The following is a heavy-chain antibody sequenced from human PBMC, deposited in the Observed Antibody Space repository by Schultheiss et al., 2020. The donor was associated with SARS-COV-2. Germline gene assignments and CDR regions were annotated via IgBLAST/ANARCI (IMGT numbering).Heavy chain of an antibody. CDR2: ISSSSSTI. D-gene: IGHD5-18*01. J-gene: IGHJ4*02. CDR3: ARAEYSYGPVGFDY. Sequence: GESLKISCAASGFTFSSYAMHWVRQAPGKGLEWVSYISSSSSTIYYADSVKGRFTISRDNAKNTLYLQMNSLRAEDTAVYYCARAEYSYGPVGFDYWGQGTQVTVSS. CDR1: GFTFSSYA. V-gene: IGHV3-48*01.